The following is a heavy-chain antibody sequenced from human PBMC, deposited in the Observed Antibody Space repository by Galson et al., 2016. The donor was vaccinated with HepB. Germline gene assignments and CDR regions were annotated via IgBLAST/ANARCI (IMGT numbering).Heavy chain of an antibody. CDR3: ARDRWFYDSTGSYPYSGMDV. CDR1: GDSVSSNTAA. V-gene: IGHV6-1*01. CDR2: TYYRSKWYN. Sequence: CAISGDSVSSNTAAWNWIRQSPSRGLEWLGRTYYRSKWYNGYAGSVKSRISINPDTSKNQVSLQLNSVTPEDTAVYYCARDRWFYDSTGSYPYSGMDVWGQGTTVTVSS. D-gene: IGHD3-22*01. J-gene: IGHJ6*02.